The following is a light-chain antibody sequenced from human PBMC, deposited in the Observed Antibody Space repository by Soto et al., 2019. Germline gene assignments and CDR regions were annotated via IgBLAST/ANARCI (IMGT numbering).Light chain of an antibody. V-gene: IGLV2-14*03. CDR3: AAYTTSSTLV. J-gene: IGLJ3*02. CDR1: SADVGAFDY. CDR2: DVS. Sequence: QSAPTQPSSLSGSPGQSITISCAGTSADVGAFDYVSWYQHHPGKVPKLMIYDVSDRPSGVSTRFSGSKSANMASLTISGLQPDDEADYYCAAYTTSSTLVFGGGTELTVL.